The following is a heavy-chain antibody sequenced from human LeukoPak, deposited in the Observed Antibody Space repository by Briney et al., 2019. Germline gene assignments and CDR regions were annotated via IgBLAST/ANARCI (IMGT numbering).Heavy chain of an antibody. Sequence: GGSLRLSCAASGLTFSSHWMHWVRQAPGKGLEWVAVISYDGSNKYYADSVKGRFTISRDNSKNTLYLQMNSLRAEDTAVYYCARAAFGEFDLDYWGQGTLVTVS. CDR3: ARAAFGEFDLDY. CDR2: ISYDGSNK. D-gene: IGHD3-10*01. J-gene: IGHJ4*02. V-gene: IGHV3-30*03. CDR1: GLTFSSHW.